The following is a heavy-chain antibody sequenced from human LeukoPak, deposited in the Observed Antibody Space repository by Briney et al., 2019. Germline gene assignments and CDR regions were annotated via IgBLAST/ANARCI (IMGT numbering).Heavy chain of an antibody. V-gene: IGHV1-8*01. Sequence: ASVKVSCKASGYTFTSYDINWVRQATGQGLEWMGWMNPNSGNTGYAQKFQGRVTMTRNTSISTAYMELSSLRSEDTAVYYCARQHYGDYFYYYYYMDVWGKGTTVTISS. CDR1: GYTFTSYD. D-gene: IGHD4-17*01. J-gene: IGHJ6*03. CDR3: ARQHYGDYFYYYYYMDV. CDR2: MNPNSGNT.